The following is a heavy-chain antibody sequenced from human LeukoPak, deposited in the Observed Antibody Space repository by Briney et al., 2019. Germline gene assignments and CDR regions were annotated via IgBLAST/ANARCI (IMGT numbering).Heavy chain of an antibody. CDR2: IIPIFGTA. J-gene: IGHJ4*02. V-gene: IGHV1-69*13. CDR3: ANGATSSSSNALHIGGY. D-gene: IGHD6-6*01. CDR1: GGTFSSYA. Sequence: ASVKVSCKASGGTFSSYAISWVRQAPGQGLEWMGGIIPIFGTANYAQKFQGRVTITADESTSTAYMELSSLRSEDTAVYYCANGATSSSSNALHIGGYWGQGTLVTVSS.